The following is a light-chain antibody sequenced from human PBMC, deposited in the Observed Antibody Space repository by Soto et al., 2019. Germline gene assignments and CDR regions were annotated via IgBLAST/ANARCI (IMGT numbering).Light chain of an antibody. CDR3: AAWDDNLNAYV. CDR2: YDN. J-gene: IGLJ1*01. Sequence: QPVLTQPPSASGTPGQRVTISCSGSNSNIGSNTVNWYQQLPGTAPKLLIYYDNLRPSGVPDRISGSKSGTSASLAISGLQSDDEADYYCAAWDDNLNAYVFGSGTKLTVL. V-gene: IGLV1-44*01. CDR1: NSNIGSNT.